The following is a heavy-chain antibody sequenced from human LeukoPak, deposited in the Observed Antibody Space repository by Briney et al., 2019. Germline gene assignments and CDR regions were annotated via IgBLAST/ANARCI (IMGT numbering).Heavy chain of an antibody. V-gene: IGHV3-11*01. CDR1: GFTFSDYY. D-gene: IGHD6-13*01. Sequence: GGSLRLSCAASGFTFSDYYMSWIRQAPGKGLEWVSYISSSGSTIYYADSVKGRFTISRDNAENSLYLQMNSLRAEDAAVYYCARLNHAAADPQYYYGMDVWGQGTTVTVSS. CDR2: ISSSGSTI. J-gene: IGHJ6*02. CDR3: ARLNHAAADPQYYYGMDV.